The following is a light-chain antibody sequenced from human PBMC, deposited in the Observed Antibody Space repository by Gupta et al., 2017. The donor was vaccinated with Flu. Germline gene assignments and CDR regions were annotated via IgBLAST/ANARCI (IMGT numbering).Light chain of an antibody. CDR2: GAS. V-gene: IGKV3-20*01. CDR3: HQDGSSPRT. J-gene: IGKJ1*01. CDR1: QSVSSNY. Sequence: GILDLSPGERATLSCRASQSVSSNYLAWYQQKPGQAPRLLIYGASSRATGIPDRFSGSGSGTDFTLTISRLEPEDFAVYYCHQDGSSPRTFGQGTKVEI.